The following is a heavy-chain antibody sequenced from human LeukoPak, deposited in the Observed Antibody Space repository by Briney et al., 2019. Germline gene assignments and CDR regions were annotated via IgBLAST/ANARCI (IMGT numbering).Heavy chain of an antibody. J-gene: IGHJ4*02. CDR1: GFTFGDYA. CDR3: TSRHYDILTGPDY. D-gene: IGHD3-9*01. V-gene: IGHV3-49*03. CDR2: IRSKAYGGTT. Sequence: GGSLRLSCTASGFTFGDYAMSWFRQAPGKGLEWVGFIRSKAYGGTTEYAASVKGRFTISRDDSKSIACLQMNSLKTEDTAVYYCTSRHYDILTGPDYWGQGTLVTVSS.